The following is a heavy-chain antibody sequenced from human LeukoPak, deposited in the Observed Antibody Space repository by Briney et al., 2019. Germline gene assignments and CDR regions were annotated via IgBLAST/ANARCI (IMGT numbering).Heavy chain of an antibody. Sequence: ASVKVSCKASGGTFSSYAISWVRQAPGQGLEWMGWISAYNGNTNYAQKLQGRVTMTTETSTSTAYMELRSLRSDDTAVYYCARDYSRGDPDYWGQGTLVTVSS. J-gene: IGHJ4*02. CDR1: GGTFSSYA. V-gene: IGHV1-18*01. D-gene: IGHD6-19*01. CDR3: ARDYSRGDPDY. CDR2: ISAYNGNT.